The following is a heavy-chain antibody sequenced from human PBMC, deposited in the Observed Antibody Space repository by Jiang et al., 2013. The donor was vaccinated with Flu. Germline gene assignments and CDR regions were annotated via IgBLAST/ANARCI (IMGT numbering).Heavy chain of an antibody. Sequence: KPTQTLTLTCSFSGFSLSTNGMRVSWIRQPPGKALEWLARIDWDDDKFYSTSLKTRLTISRDTSKNQVVLTMTNMDPVDTATYYCARTYCSGGSCYDFFDYWGQGTLVTVSS. CDR3: ARTYCSGGSCYDFFDY. CDR1: GFSLSTNGMR. CDR2: IDWDDDK. V-gene: IGHV2-70*04. J-gene: IGHJ4*02. D-gene: IGHD2-15*01.